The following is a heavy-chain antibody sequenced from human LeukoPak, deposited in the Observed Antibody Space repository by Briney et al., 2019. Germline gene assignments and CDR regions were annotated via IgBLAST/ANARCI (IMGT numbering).Heavy chain of an antibody. CDR3: AREDIVVEGAFDI. V-gene: IGHV4-38-2*02. Sequence: SETLSLTCTASGYSISSGYYWGWIRQPPGKGLEWIGSIYHSGSTNYNPSLKSRVTVSVDKSKNQFSLKLSSVTAADTAVYYCAREDIVVEGAFDIWGQGTMVTVSS. CDR2: IYHSGST. D-gene: IGHD2-15*01. J-gene: IGHJ3*02. CDR1: GYSISSGYY.